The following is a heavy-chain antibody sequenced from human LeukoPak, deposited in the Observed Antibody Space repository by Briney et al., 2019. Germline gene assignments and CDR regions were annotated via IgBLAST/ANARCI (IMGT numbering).Heavy chain of an antibody. Sequence: PGGSLRLSCAGSGFSFSSYGMIWVRQAPGKGLEWVSGVSGSGARTDYADSVKGRFTISRKNSNNTLYLQMNRLRVEDTALYYCAKDRYSSSLGAFDFWGQGTLVTVSS. CDR2: VSGSGART. V-gene: IGHV3-23*01. CDR3: AKDRYSSSLGAFDF. D-gene: IGHD3-16*01. J-gene: IGHJ4*02. CDR1: GFSFSSYG.